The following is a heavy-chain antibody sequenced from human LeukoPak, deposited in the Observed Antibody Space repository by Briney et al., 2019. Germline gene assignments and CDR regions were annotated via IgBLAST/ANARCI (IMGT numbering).Heavy chain of an antibody. CDR1: GASVSSNNAA. CDR2: TYYRSKWYY. D-gene: IGHD6-13*01. J-gene: IGHJ3*02. Sequence: SQTLSLSRFISGASVSSNNAAWNWVRQSPSRGLEWLGRTYYRSKWYYDYAVSVKSRITINPDTSKNQFSLQLNSVTPEDTAVYYCAREFEHQLAYDAFDIWGQGTMVTVSS. V-gene: IGHV6-1*01. CDR3: AREFEHQLAYDAFDI.